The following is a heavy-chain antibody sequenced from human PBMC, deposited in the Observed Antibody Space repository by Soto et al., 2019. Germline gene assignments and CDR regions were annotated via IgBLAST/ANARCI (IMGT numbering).Heavy chain of an antibody. J-gene: IGHJ4*02. CDR2: IKSEIDGGAA. Sequence: GGSLRLSCVVSGFTFSRAWMTWVRQAPGKGLEWIGRIKSEIDGGAADYAAPVKGRFTISRDDSRDTMYLQMKRLTIEDTGVYYCTTDVSGPLDDYWGQGTLVTVLL. CDR1: GFTFSRAW. D-gene: IGHD1-1*01. V-gene: IGHV3-15*01. CDR3: TTDVSGPLDDY.